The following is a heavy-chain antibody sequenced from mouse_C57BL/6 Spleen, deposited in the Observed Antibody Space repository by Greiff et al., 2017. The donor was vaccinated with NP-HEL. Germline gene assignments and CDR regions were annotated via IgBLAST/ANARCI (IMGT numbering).Heavy chain of an antibody. CDR2: IHPSDSDT. D-gene: IGHD1-2*01. J-gene: IGHJ4*01. CDR1: GYTFTSYW. Sequence: QVQLQQPGAELVKPGASVKVSCKASGYTFTSYWMHWVKQRPGQGLEWIGRIHPSDSDTNYNQKFKGKATLTVDKSSSTAYMQLSSLTSEDSAVYYCAPSTAYYAMDYWGQGTSVTVSS. V-gene: IGHV1-74*01. CDR3: APSTAYYAMDY.